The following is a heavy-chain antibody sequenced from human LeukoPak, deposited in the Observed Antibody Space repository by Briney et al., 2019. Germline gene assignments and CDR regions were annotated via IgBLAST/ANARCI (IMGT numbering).Heavy chain of an antibody. CDR3: AKGVYSSTGLFDY. CDR2: ISGSGGTT. V-gene: IGHV3-23*01. Sequence: GGSLRLSCTASGFTFSSYGMNWVRQAPGKGLEWVSVISGSGGTTYYADSVKGRFTISRDNSKNTLYLQMNSLRAEDTAVYYCAKGVYSSTGLFDYWGQGTLVTVSS. D-gene: IGHD6-13*01. CDR1: GFTFSSYG. J-gene: IGHJ4*02.